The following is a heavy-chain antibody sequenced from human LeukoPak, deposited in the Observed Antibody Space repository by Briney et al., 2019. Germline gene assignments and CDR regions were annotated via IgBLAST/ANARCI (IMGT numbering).Heavy chain of an antibody. J-gene: IGHJ4*02. CDR3: ARQTAKNVDTARFDS. CDR2: IYYSGTT. CDR1: GGPINNYY. V-gene: IGHV4-59*08. D-gene: IGHD5-18*01. Sequence: PSETLSHTCAISGGPINNYYWSWIRQPPGKGLEWIGYIYYSGTTSYSPSLNSRVNISLDTAKNQFSLRLSSVTAADTAVYYCARQTAKNVDTARFDSWGQGTLVTVSS.